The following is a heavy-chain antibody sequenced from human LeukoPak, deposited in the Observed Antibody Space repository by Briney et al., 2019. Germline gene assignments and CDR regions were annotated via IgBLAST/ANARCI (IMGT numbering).Heavy chain of an antibody. CDR3: ARASEKSSGWYS. CDR1: GYTFTGYY. V-gene: IGHV1-2*02. J-gene: IGHJ4*02. CDR2: INPNSGGT. Sequence: ASVKVSCKASGYTFTGYYMHWVRQAPGQGLEWMGWINPNSGGTNYAQKFQGRVTMTRDTSISTDYMELSRLRSDDTDVYYCARASEKSSGWYSWGQGTLVTVSS. D-gene: IGHD6-19*01.